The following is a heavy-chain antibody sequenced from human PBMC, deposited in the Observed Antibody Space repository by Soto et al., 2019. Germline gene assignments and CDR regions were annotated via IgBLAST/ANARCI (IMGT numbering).Heavy chain of an antibody. J-gene: IGHJ3*01. Sequence: QVQLVQSGAEVKKPGASVTVSCEASGYTFTSYGISWVRQAPGQGLEWMGWTSVYNGNTNYAQKLQGRVTMTTDTPTNTAYIDVRSIRSNDTDVYDCARGRPHSSSSVSNAFDLLGQGTMVTASS. V-gene: IGHV1-18*01. CDR2: TSVYNGNT. CDR1: GYTFTSYG. CDR3: ARGRPHSSSSVSNAFDL. D-gene: IGHD6-6*01.